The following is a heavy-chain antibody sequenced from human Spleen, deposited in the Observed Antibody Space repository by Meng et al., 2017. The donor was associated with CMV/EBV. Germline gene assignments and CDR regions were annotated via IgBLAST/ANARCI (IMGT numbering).Heavy chain of an antibody. V-gene: IGHV4-30-4*08. Sequence: SETLSLTCTVSGGSISSGDYYWSWIRQPPGKGLEWIGYIYYSGSTYYNPSLKSRVTISVDTSKNQFSLNLSSVTAADTAVYYCARDRRGTTVSRHQMVTRYYYFGMDVWGQGTTVTVSS. J-gene: IGHJ6*02. D-gene: IGHD4-17*01. CDR2: IYYSGST. CDR1: GGSISSGDYY. CDR3: ARDRRGTTVSRHQMVTRYYYFGMDV.